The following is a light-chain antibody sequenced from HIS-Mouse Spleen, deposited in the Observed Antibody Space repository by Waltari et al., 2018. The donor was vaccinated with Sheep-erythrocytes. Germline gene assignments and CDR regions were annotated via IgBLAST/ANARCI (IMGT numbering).Light chain of an antibody. V-gene: IGLV2-23*01. J-gene: IGLJ3*02. CDR3: CSYAGSSTPWV. Sequence: QSALTQPASVSGSPGQSITISCTGTSSAVGSYNLVSWYQQHPGKAPKLMIYEGSKRPSGVYNRFSGSKSGNTASLTISGLQAEDEADYYCCSYAGSSTPWVFGGGTKLTVL. CDR1: SSAVGSYNL. CDR2: EGS.